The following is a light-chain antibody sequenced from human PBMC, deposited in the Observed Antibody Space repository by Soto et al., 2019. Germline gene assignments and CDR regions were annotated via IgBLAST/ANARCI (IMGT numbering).Light chain of an antibody. Sequence: EIVLTQSPATLSLSPGERATLSCRASQSVSSYLAWYQQQPGQAPRLLIYDASNRATGIPARFSGSGSGTDLELTISNLGPEDFAVYFCQQRSNWLTFGGGNKVEIK. V-gene: IGKV3-11*01. J-gene: IGKJ4*01. CDR3: QQRSNWLT. CDR1: QSVSSY. CDR2: DAS.